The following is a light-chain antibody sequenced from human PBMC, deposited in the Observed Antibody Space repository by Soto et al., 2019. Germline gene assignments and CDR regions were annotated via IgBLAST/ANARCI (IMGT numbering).Light chain of an antibody. CDR3: SSYTAISTLDVV. V-gene: IGLV2-14*01. J-gene: IGLJ2*01. CDR2: EVS. Sequence: QSALTPAASVSGSPGQSITISCTGTSSDIGTYKYVSWYQQHPGKAPKLMIYEVSNRPSGVSNRFSGSKSGNTASLTISGLQAEDEAEYYCSSYTAISTLDVVFGGGTKLTVL. CDR1: SSDIGTYKY.